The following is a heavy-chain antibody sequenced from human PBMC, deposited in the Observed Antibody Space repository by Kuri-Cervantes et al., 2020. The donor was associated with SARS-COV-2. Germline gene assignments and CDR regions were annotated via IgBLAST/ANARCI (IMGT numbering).Heavy chain of an antibody. CDR1: GFTFSSYA. Sequence: GESLKISCAASGFTFSSYAMSWVRQAPGKGLEWVSAISGSGGSTYYADSVKGRFTISRGNSKNTLYLQMNSLRAEDTAVYYCAKDPRIAAPFDYWGQGTLVTVSS. CDR3: AKDPRIAAPFDY. J-gene: IGHJ4*02. D-gene: IGHD6-6*01. CDR2: ISGSGGST. V-gene: IGHV3-23*01.